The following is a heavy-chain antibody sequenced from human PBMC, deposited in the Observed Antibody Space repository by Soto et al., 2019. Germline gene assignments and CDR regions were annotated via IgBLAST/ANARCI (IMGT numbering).Heavy chain of an antibody. Sequence: QLQLQESGPALVKPSETLSLTCTVSGDSITTNRYYWGWIRQPPGKGLEGCGTIYYTGTTYYNQSLKSRVTVSVDTSKNQFSLRLTSVTATDTAVYYCARQKRGSSSWPFEHWGQGTLVTVSS. V-gene: IGHV4-39*01. CDR3: ARQKRGSSSWPFEH. CDR2: IYYTGTT. J-gene: IGHJ4*02. CDR1: GDSITTNRYY. D-gene: IGHD6-13*01.